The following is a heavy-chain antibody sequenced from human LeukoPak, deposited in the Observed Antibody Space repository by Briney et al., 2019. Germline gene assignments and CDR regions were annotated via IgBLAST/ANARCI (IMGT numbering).Heavy chain of an antibody. CDR3: AGMYGDYIRGRYFDL. CDR1: GFTFSSYE. J-gene: IGHJ2*01. Sequence: PGGSLRLSCAASGFTFSSYEMNWVRQAPGKGLEWVSYISSSGSTIYYADSVKGRFTISRDNAKNSLYLQMNSLRAEDTAVYYCAGMYGDYIRGRYFDLWGRGTLVTVSS. CDR2: ISSSGSTI. D-gene: IGHD4-17*01. V-gene: IGHV3-48*03.